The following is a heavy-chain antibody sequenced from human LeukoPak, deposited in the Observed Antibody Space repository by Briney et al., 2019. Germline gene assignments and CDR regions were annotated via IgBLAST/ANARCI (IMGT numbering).Heavy chain of an antibody. V-gene: IGHV1-2*02. J-gene: IGHJ3*02. CDR3: ARDLRIAARPGAFDI. D-gene: IGHD6-6*01. Sequence: ASVKVSCKASGYTFTGYYMHWVRRAPGQGLEWMGWINPNSGGTNYAQKFQGRVTMTRDTSISTAYMELSRLRSDDTAVYYCARDLRIAARPGAFDIWGQGTMVTVSS. CDR2: INPNSGGT. CDR1: GYTFTGYY.